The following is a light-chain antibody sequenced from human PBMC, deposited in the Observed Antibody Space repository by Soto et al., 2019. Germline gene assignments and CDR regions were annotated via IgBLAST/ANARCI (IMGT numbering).Light chain of an antibody. CDR3: ASWDDSLNGLL. CDR1: SSNIGINA. V-gene: IGLV1-44*01. J-gene: IGLJ1*01. CDR2: DNN. Sequence: QAVLTQPPSASGTPGQRVTISCSGSSSNIGINAVNWYQQLPGTAPKLLMYDNNQRPSGVPDRVSGSKSGTSASLAISGLHSDDEADYYCASWDDSLNGLLFGTGTKLTAL.